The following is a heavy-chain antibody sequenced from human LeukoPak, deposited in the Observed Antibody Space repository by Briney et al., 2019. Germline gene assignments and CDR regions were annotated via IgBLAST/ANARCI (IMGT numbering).Heavy chain of an antibody. Sequence: ASVKVSCKGSGYTFTNYAVHWVRQAPGQRLEWLGWINPGNGDTKYSQNFQGRVTVTSDTSAATAYVELDSLTSEDTAVYYCARERWHCRVNCYSVYYYALDVWGQGTTVTVSS. V-gene: IGHV1-3*01. J-gene: IGHJ6*02. CDR1: GYTFTNYA. D-gene: IGHD2-15*01. CDR2: INPGNGDT. CDR3: ARERWHCRVNCYSVYYYALDV.